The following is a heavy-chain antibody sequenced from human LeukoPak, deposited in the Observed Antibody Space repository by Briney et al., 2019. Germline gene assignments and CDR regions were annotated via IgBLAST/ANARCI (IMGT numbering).Heavy chain of an antibody. CDR2: IKQDGSEK. CDR3: ARDPHYYGSGRPYYYYYYMDV. D-gene: IGHD3-10*01. Sequence: GGSLRLSCAASGFTFSDYYMSWIRQAPGKGLEWVANIKQDGSEKYYVDSVKGRFTISRDNAKNSLYLQMNSLRAEDTAVYYCARDPHYYGSGRPYYYYYYMDVWGKGTTVTVSS. V-gene: IGHV3-7*01. J-gene: IGHJ6*03. CDR1: GFTFSDYY.